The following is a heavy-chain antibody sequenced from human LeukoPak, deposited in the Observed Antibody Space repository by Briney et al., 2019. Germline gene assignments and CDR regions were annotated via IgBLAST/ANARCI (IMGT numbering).Heavy chain of an antibody. CDR2: ISGSGGST. Sequence: GGSLRLSCVASGFSFGKYWMSWVRQAPGKGLEWVSAISGSGGSTYYADSVKGRFTISRDNSKNTLYLQMNSLRAEDTAVYYCAKKGALGVVDYWGQGTLVTVSS. V-gene: IGHV3-23*01. D-gene: IGHD3-16*01. CDR3: AKKGALGVVDY. J-gene: IGHJ4*02. CDR1: GFSFGKYW.